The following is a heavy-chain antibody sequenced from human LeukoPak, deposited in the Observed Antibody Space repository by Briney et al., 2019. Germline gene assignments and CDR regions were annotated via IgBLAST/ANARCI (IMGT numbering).Heavy chain of an antibody. CDR1: GGSFSGYY. J-gene: IGHJ6*02. D-gene: IGHD3-22*01. CDR3: ARMYYDSSGYYPQHYYYYGMDV. V-gene: IGHV4-34*01. Sequence: SETLSLTCAVYGGSFSGYYWSWIRQPPGKGLEWIGEINHSGSTNYNPSLKSRVTISVDTSKNQFSLKLRTVTAADTAVYYCARMYYDSSGYYPQHYYYYGMDVWGQGTTVTVSS. CDR2: INHSGST.